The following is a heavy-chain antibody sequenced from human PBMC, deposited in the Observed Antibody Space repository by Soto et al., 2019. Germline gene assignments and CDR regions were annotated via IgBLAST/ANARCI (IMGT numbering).Heavy chain of an antibody. D-gene: IGHD3-22*01. CDR3: ARVSQPDSSGYYPFYY. CDR2: IYYSGST. V-gene: IGHV4-30-4*01. J-gene: IGHJ4*02. CDR1: GGSISSGDYY. Sequence: SETLSLTCTVSGGSISSGDYYWSWIRQPPGKGLEWIGYIYYSGSTYYNPSLKSRVTISVDTSKNQFSLKLSSVTAADTAVYYCARVSQPDSSGYYPFYYWGKGTLVTVSS.